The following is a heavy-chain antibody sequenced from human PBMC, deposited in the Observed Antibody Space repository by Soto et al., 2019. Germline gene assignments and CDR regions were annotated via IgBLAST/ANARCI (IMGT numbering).Heavy chain of an antibody. CDR2: TYYTGRT. D-gene: IGHD3-3*01. J-gene: IGHJ6*03. V-gene: IGHV4-59*01. CDR3: ARNRAGTFFGLPTHFYYMDV. Sequence: ETLSLTCTVSGDSISGYYWSWIRQAPGKGLEWIGYTYYTGRTDHNPSLKSRVTMSVDTSKNKFSLELTSVTAADTAVYYCARNRAGTFFGLPTHFYYMDVWSKGTTVTVSS. CDR1: GDSISGYY.